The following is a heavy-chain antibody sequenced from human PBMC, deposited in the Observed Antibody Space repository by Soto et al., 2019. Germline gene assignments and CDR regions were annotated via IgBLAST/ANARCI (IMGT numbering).Heavy chain of an antibody. J-gene: IGHJ5*02. D-gene: IGHD2-2*01. CDR1: GFTFSSYS. CDR3: ARGNREYQLPNWFAP. CDR2: ISSSSSTI. V-gene: IGHV3-48*01. Sequence: GGSLRLSCAASGFTFSSYSMDWVRQAPGKGLEWVSYISSSSSTIYYADSVKGRFTISRDKAKNSLYLQMNSLRAGDTAVYYSARGNREYQLPNWFAPWGQGTLVTVSS.